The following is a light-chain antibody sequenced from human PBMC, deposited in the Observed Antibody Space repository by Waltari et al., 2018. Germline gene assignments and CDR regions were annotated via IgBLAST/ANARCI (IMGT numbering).Light chain of an antibody. CDR2: GAS. CDR3: QQYGSSPPYS. CDR1: QNVRNNY. V-gene: IGKV3-20*01. Sequence: IVLTQSPGTLSLSPGERASLSCRASQNVRNNYLAWYQHKPGQAPRVLIYGASTRATCIEDRFSGSGSGTDFTLTISRLEPEDFAVYYCQQYGSSPPYSFGQGTKLEIK. J-gene: IGKJ2*01.